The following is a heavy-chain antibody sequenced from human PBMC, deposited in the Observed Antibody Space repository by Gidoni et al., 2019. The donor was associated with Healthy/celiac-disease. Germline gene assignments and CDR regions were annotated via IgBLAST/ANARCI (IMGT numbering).Heavy chain of an antibody. CDR1: GGSFSGYY. D-gene: IGHD1-26*01. CDR2: INHSGST. J-gene: IGHJ6*02. Sequence: QVQLQQWGAGLLKPSETLSLTCAVYGGSFSGYYWSWIRQPPGKGLEWIGEINHSGSTNYNPSLKSRVTISVDTSKNQFSLKLSSVTAADTAVYYCARTWEPRNSYGMDVWGQGTTVTVSS. V-gene: IGHV4-34*01. CDR3: ARTWEPRNSYGMDV.